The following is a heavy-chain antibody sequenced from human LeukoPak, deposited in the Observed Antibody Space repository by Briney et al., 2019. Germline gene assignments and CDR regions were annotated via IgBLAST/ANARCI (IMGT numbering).Heavy chain of an antibody. CDR1: GGSISSYY. J-gene: IGHJ4*02. D-gene: IGHD2-21*02. CDR2: IYYSGST. Sequence: SETLSLTCTVSGGSISSYYWSWIRQPPGKGLEWIGYIYYSGSTKYNPSLKSRVTISVDTSKNQFSLKLRSVTAADTAVYYCARFVGTAVIKIGVDYWGQGTLVTVSS. V-gene: IGHV4-59*08. CDR3: ARFVGTAVIKIGVDY.